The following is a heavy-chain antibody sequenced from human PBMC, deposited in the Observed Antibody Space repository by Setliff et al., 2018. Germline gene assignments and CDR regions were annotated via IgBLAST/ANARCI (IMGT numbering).Heavy chain of an antibody. CDR2: FFHTGST. D-gene: IGHD3-3*02. V-gene: IGHV4-38-2*02. Sequence: SETLSLTCTVSGDSISSGYYWGWIRQPPGKGLEWLGSFFHTGSTYYKSSLESRVTMSVDTSNNQFSLKLNSVTAADTAVYYCVRHLWGRWMVASSDYFDYWGQGSLVTVS. CDR3: VRHLWGRWMVASSDYFDY. J-gene: IGHJ4*02. CDR1: GDSISSGYY.